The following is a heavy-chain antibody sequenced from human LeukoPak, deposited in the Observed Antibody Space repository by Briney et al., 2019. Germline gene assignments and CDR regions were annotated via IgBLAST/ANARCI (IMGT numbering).Heavy chain of an antibody. CDR3: ARDAPGNTALDY. D-gene: IGHD5-18*01. CDR1: GFTFISYW. Sequence: GGSLRLSCAASGFTFISYWMHWVRQAPGKGLVWVSRINGYGSSADFADSVKGRFTISRDNAKNTLYLQMNSLRAEDTAVYYCARDAPGNTALDYWGQGTLVTVSS. CDR2: INGYGSSA. V-gene: IGHV3-74*01. J-gene: IGHJ4*02.